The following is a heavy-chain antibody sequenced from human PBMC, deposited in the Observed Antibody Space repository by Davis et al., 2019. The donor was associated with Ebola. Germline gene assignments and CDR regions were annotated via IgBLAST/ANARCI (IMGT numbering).Heavy chain of an antibody. CDR3: ARETSGFLEWLDY. CDR2: VNTDGRST. J-gene: IGHJ4*02. D-gene: IGHD3-3*01. V-gene: IGHV3-74*01. Sequence: PGGSLRLSCAASGFAFTAYWMHWVRQAPGEGLVWVSRVNTDGRSTTYADSVKGRFTVSRDNAKNTLYLQMNSLRAEDTAVYFCARETSGFLEWLDYWGQGTLLTVSS. CDR1: GFAFTAYW.